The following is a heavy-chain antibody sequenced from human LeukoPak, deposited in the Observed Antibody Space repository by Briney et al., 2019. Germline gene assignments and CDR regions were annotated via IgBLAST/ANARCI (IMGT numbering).Heavy chain of an antibody. CDR3: ARDLYSSSWGAAFDI. D-gene: IGHD6-13*01. V-gene: IGHV4-34*01. CDR1: GGSFSGYY. J-gene: IGHJ3*02. CDR2: INHSGST. Sequence: SETLSLTCAVYGGSFSGYYWSWIRQPPGKGLEWIGEINHSGSTNYNPSLKSRVTISVDTSKNQFSLKLSSVTAADTAVYYCARDLYSSSWGAAFDIWGQGTMVTVSS.